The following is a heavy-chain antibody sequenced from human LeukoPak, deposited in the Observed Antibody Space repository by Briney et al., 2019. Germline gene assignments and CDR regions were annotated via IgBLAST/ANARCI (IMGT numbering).Heavy chain of an antibody. D-gene: IGHD2-2*02. J-gene: IGHJ4*02. CDR3: ARLGFVVPAVIFDY. CDR1: GFTVSSNY. Sequence: GGSLRLSCAASGFTVSSNYMSWVRQAPGQGLEWVSVIYIGGSTYYADSVKGRFTISRDISKNTLYLQMNSLRAEDTGMYYCARLGFVVPAVIFDYWGQGNLVTVSS. V-gene: IGHV3-53*01. CDR2: IYIGGST.